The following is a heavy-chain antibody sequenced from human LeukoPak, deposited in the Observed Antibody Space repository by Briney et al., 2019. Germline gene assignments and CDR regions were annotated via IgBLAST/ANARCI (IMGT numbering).Heavy chain of an antibody. CDR3: AKDRYYYGSGSYYRPYYYYGMDV. Sequence: GGSLRLSCAASGFTFNDYAMHWVRQAPGKGLEWVSLISWDGGSTYYADSVKGRFTISRDNSKNSLYLQMNSLRAEDTALYYCAKDRYYYGSGSYYRPYYYYGMDVWGKGTTVTVSS. J-gene: IGHJ6*04. CDR2: ISWDGGST. D-gene: IGHD3-10*01. V-gene: IGHV3-43D*04. CDR1: GFTFNDYA.